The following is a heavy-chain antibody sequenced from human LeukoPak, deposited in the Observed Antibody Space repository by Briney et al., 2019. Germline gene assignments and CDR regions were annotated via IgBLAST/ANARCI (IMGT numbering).Heavy chain of an antibody. CDR3: ASSPNSSGWEYDAFDI. D-gene: IGHD6-19*01. CDR2: INPNSGGT. J-gene: IGHJ3*02. Sequence: ASVNVSCKASVYTFTGYYMHWVRQAPGQGLEWMGWINPNSGGTNYAQKFQGRVTMTRDTSISTAYMELSRLRSDDTAVYYCASSPNSSGWEYDAFDIWGQGTMVTVSS. CDR1: VYTFTGYY. V-gene: IGHV1-2*02.